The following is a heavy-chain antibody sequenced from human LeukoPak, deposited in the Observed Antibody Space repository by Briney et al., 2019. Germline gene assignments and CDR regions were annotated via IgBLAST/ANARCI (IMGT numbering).Heavy chain of an antibody. J-gene: IGHJ4*02. V-gene: IGHV4-59*08. CDR2: IYYSGST. CDR3: ARPSSGGFDY. D-gene: IGHD6-19*01. Sequence: SETLSLTCTVSGGSISSYYWSWIRQPPGKGLEWIGYIYYSGSTNYNPSLKSRVTISVDTSKNQFSLKLSSVTAADTAVYYCARPSSGGFDYWGQGTLVTVSS. CDR1: GGSISSYY.